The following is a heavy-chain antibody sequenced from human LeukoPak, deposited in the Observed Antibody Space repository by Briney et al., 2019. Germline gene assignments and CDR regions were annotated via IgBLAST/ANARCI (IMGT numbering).Heavy chain of an antibody. CDR3: ARDRSGPGFDP. J-gene: IGHJ5*02. Sequence: PSETLSLTCTVSGGSLSSYYWSWIRQPPGKGLEWIGYIYYSGSTNYNPSLKSRVTISVDTSKNQFSLKLSSVTAADTAVYYCARDRSGPGFDPWGQGTLVTVSS. CDR1: GGSLSSYY. CDR2: IYYSGST. V-gene: IGHV4-59*01.